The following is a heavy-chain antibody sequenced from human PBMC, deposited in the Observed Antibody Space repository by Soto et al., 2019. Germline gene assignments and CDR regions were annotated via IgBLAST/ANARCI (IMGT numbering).Heavy chain of an antibody. Sequence: SETLSLTCAVYGGSFSGYYWSWIRQPPGKGLEWIGEINHSGSTNYNPFLKSRVTISVDTSKNQFSLKLSSVTAADTAVYYCARGIAAAAPRRDGMDVWGQGNTVTVSS. V-gene: IGHV4-34*01. CDR3: ARGIAAAAPRRDGMDV. J-gene: IGHJ6*01. D-gene: IGHD6-13*01. CDR2: INHSGST. CDR1: GGSFSGYY.